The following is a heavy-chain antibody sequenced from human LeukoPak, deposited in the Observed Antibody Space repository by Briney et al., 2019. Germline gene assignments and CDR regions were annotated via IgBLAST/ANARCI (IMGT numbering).Heavy chain of an antibody. CDR1: GFTFSSYA. CDR3: AREGRWELRYY. CDR2: ISYDGSNK. D-gene: IGHD1-26*01. J-gene: IGHJ4*02. V-gene: IGHV3-30-3*01. Sequence: GGSLRLSCAASGFTFSSYAMHWVRQAPGKGLEWVAVISYDGSNKYYADSVKGRFTISRDNSKNTLYLQMNSLRAEDTAVYYCAREGRWELRYYWGQGTLVTVSS.